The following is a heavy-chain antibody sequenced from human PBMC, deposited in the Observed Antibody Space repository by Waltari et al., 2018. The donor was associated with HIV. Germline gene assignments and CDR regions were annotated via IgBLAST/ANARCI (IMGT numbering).Heavy chain of an antibody. Sequence: EVQLVESGGGLVKRGGSLRLSCAASGFTFSTYSMNWVRQAPGKGLEWFSSISSSSRYKYYADSVKGRITISRDNAKNSLYLQMNSLRAEDTAVYYCARDSNKYCSGGSCSRFDPWGQGTLVTVSS. CDR3: ARDSNKYCSGGSCSRFDP. CDR2: ISSSSRYK. J-gene: IGHJ5*02. CDR1: GFTFSTYS. V-gene: IGHV3-21*01. D-gene: IGHD2-15*01.